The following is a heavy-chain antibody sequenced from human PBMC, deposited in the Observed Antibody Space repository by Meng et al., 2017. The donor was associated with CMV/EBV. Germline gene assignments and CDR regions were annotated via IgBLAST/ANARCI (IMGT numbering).Heavy chain of an antibody. J-gene: IGHJ2*01. CDR1: GGTFNSYA. Sequence: QVQLAQSGAEVQKPGSPVKFLCNSSGGTFNSYASSWVRQAPGQGLEWMGGIIPIFGTANYAQKFQGRVTITADESTSTAYMELSSLRSEDTAVYYCASVTGIGWWYFDLWGRGTLVTVSS. CDR3: ASVTGIGWWYFDL. D-gene: IGHD1-20*01. CDR2: IIPIFGTA. V-gene: IGHV1-69*12.